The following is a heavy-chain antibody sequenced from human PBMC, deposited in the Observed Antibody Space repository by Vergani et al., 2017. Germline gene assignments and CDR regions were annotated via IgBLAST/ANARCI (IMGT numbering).Heavy chain of an antibody. CDR1: GFSFPGYA. D-gene: IGHD5-12*01. Sequence: EVQLLESGGGLVQPGGSLRLSCEASGFSFPGYAMSWVRQAPGKGLEWVSSVSGSSATPYYAESVKGRFIISRDNSKNTLHLQMNSLRADDTAVYYCTEGSRGYTGYYFDYWGQGTLATVSS. CDR2: VSGSSATP. CDR3: TEGSRGYTGYYFDY. V-gene: IGHV3-23*01. J-gene: IGHJ4*02.